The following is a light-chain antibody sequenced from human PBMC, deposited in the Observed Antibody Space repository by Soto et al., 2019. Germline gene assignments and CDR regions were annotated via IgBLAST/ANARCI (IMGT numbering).Light chain of an antibody. CDR3: QQYYSTLPIT. Sequence: DIVMTQSPDSLAVSLGERATINCKSSQSVLYSSNNKNYLAWYQQKPGQPPKLLIYWASTRESGVPDRFSGSGSGTDFTLTISSLQAEDVAVYHCQQYYSTLPITFGQGTRLEIK. J-gene: IGKJ5*01. CDR2: WAS. CDR1: QSVLYSSNNKNY. V-gene: IGKV4-1*01.